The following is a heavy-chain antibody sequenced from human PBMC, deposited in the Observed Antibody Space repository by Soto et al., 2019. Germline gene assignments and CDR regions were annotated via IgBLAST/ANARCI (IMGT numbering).Heavy chain of an antibody. Sequence: SVKVSCKASGFTFTSSAVQWVRQARGQRLEWIGWIVVGSGNTNYAQKFQERVTITRDMSTSTAYMELSSLRSEDTAVYYWAAVGITGTAFYDYGMDVWGQGTTVTVSS. CDR3: AAVGITGTAFYDYGMDV. J-gene: IGHJ6*02. V-gene: IGHV1-58*01. CDR1: GFTFTSSA. CDR2: IVVGSGNT. D-gene: IGHD1-20*01.